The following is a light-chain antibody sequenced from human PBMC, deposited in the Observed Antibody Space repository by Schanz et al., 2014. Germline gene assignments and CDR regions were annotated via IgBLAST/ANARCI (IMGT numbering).Light chain of an antibody. V-gene: IGLV2-14*01. J-gene: IGLJ3*02. CDR1: SSDVGGYNY. CDR3: SSSTGSSTLGL. CDR2: DVS. Sequence: QSALTQPASVSGSPGQSITISCTGTSSDVGGYNYVSWYQQHPGKAPKLMIYDVSNRPSGVSNRFSGSKSGNTASLTISGLQADDEADYYCSSSTGSSTLGLFGGGTKLTVL.